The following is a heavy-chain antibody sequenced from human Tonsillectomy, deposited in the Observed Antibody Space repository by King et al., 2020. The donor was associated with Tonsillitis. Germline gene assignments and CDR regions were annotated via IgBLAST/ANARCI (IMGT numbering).Heavy chain of an antibody. CDR1: GFPFSSYG. CDR3: AREALYSSAWGIGY. Sequence: QLVQSGGGVFQPGRSLRLSCVASGFPFSSYGMHWVRQAPGKGLDWVAVVSFDGSREHYADSVKGRFTISRDNSKNTLYLQMDSLRAEDTAVYYCAREALYSSAWGIGYWGQGTLVTGSS. CDR2: VSFDGSRE. V-gene: IGHV3-33*05. D-gene: IGHD6-25*01. J-gene: IGHJ4*02.